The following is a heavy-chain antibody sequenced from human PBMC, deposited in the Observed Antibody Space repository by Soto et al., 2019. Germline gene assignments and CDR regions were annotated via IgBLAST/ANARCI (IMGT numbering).Heavy chain of an antibody. D-gene: IGHD6-13*01. CDR2: IIPIFGTA. CDR1: GGTFSSYA. J-gene: IGHJ6*02. Sequence: QVQLLQSGAEVKKPGSSVKVSCKASGGTFSSYAISWVRQAPGQGLEWMGGIIPIFGTANYAQKFQGRVTITADESTSTAYMELSSLRSEDKAVYYCARDVRVSSWYEDYYGMDVWGQGTTVTVSS. CDR3: ARDVRVSSWYEDYYGMDV. V-gene: IGHV1-69*01.